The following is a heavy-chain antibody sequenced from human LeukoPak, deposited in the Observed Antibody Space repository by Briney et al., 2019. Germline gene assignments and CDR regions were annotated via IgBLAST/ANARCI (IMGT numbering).Heavy chain of an antibody. V-gene: IGHV1-69*13. J-gene: IGHJ5*02. D-gene: IGHD6-19*01. CDR2: ILPIFGTA. CDR3: ARRRGSGWYSGWFDR. CDR1: RGTFSSYA. Sequence: AAVKVSCKASRGTFSSYAISWVRQAPGQGLEWMGGILPIFGTASYAQKFQGRVTITADESTSTAYMELSSLRSEDTAVYYCARRRGSGWYSGWFDRWGQGTLVTVSS.